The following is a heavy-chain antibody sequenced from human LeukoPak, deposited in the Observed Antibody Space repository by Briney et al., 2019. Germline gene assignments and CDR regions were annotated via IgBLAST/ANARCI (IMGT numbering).Heavy chain of an antibody. CDR3: ARHSRIVPFDP. CDR2: IYYSGST. V-gene: IGHV4-39*01. J-gene: IGHJ5*02. CDR1: GGSISSSSYY. Sequence: SATLSLTCTVSGGSISSSSYYWGWIRQPPGKGLEWIGSIYYSGSTYYNPSLKSRVTISVDTSKNQFSLKLSSVTAADTAVYYCARHSRIVPFDPWGQGTLVTVSS. D-gene: IGHD2-21*01.